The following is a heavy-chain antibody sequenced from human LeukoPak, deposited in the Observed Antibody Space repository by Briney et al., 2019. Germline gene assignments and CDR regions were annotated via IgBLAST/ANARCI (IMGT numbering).Heavy chain of an antibody. CDR1: GYTFTDYY. J-gene: IGHJ4*02. V-gene: IGHV1-2*04. CDR3: ARDPHSSGWYDY. D-gene: IGHD6-19*01. CDR2: INPNSGGT. Sequence: ASVKVSCKASGYTFTDYYMHWVRQAPGQGLEWMGWINPNSGGTNYAQKFRGWVTMTRDTAISTVYMEVSRLRSDDTAVYYCARDPHSSGWYDYWGQGTLVTVSS.